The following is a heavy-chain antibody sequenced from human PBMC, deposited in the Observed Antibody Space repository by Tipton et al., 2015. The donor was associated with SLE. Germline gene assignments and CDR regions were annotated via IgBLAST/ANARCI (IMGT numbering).Heavy chain of an antibody. D-gene: IGHD1-26*01. V-gene: IGHV4-61*09. J-gene: IGHJ5*02. Sequence: TLSLTCTVSGDSINSGTYYWNWIRQPAGKGLEWIGHIYTSGSTNYNPSLKGRVTISLDTSKHQFSLKLNSVTAADTAVYYCARRARSLGWFDPWGQGTLVTVSS. CDR3: ARRARSLGWFDP. CDR2: IYTSGST. CDR1: GDSINSGTYY.